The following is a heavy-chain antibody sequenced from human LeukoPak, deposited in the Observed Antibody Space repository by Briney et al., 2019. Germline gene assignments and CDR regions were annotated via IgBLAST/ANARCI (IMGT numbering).Heavy chain of an antibody. V-gene: IGHV3-66*01. CDR3: ATSLDGATSYYYGMDV. CDR2: IYSGGST. D-gene: IGHD1-26*01. J-gene: IGHJ6*02. CDR1: GFTVSSNY. Sequence: PGGSLRLSCAASGFTVSSNYMSWFRQAPGKGLEWVSVIYSGGSTYYADSVKGRFTISRDNSKNTLYLQMNSLRAEDTAVYYCATSLDGATSYYYGMDVWGQGTTVTVSS.